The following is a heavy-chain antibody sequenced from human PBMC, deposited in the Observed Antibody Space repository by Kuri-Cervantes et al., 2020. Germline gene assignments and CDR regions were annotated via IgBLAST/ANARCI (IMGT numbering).Heavy chain of an antibody. Sequence: ASVKVSCKASGYTFTSYGISWVRQAPGQGLEWMGGISAYNGNTSYAQKLQGRVTMTTDTSTSTAYMELRSLRSDDTAVYYCARWGLRFLDEYGMDVWGQGTTVTVSS. V-gene: IGHV1-18*01. J-gene: IGHJ6*02. CDR2: ISAYNGNT. CDR1: GYTFTSYG. D-gene: IGHD3-3*01. CDR3: ARWGLRFLDEYGMDV.